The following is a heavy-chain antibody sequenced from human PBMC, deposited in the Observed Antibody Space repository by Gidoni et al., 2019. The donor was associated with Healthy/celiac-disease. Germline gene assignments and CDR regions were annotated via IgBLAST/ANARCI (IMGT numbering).Heavy chain of an antibody. D-gene: IGHD3-10*01. CDR3: ARELYYYGSGSLGTDNYYYYGMDV. V-gene: IGHV4-4*02. J-gene: IGHJ6*02. CDR2: IYHSGST. Sequence: QVQLQESGPGLVKPSGTLSLTCAVSGGSISSSNWWSWVRQPPGKGLEWIGEIYHSGSTNYNPSLKSRVTISVDKSKNQFSLKLSSVTAADTAVYYCARELYYYGSGSLGTDNYYYYGMDVWGQGTTVTVSS. CDR1: GGSISSSNW.